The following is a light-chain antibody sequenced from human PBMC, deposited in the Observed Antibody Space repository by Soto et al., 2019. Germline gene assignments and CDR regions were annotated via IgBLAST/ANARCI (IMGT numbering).Light chain of an antibody. CDR3: QQYNNWPLT. V-gene: IGKV3-15*01. CDR1: QSFSSN. J-gene: IGKJ4*01. Sequence: EIVMTQSPAILSVSPGERATLSCRASQSFSSNLAWYQQKPGQAPRLLIYGASTRATGIPARFSGSGSGTEFTLTISSLQSEDFAVYYCQQYNNWPLTFGGGTKVEIK. CDR2: GAS.